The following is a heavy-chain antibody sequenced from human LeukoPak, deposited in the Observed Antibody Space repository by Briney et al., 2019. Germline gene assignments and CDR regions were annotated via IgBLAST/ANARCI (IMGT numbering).Heavy chain of an antibody. J-gene: IGHJ4*02. Sequence: GASVKVSCKASGYTFTGHYIHWVRQAPGQGLEWMGWINPNSGGTTYAQKFQGRVTMTRDTSISTAYMELNNLRSDDTAVYYCARDQVARDNVLVLAATGTIDYWGQGTLVTVSS. CDR3: ARDQVARDNVLVLAATGTIDY. CDR2: INPNSGGT. V-gene: IGHV1-2*02. D-gene: IGHD2-15*01. CDR1: GYTFTGHY.